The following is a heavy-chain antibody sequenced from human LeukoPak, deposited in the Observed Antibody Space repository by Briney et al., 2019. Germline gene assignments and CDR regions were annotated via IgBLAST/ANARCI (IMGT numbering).Heavy chain of an antibody. CDR3: AKDIWFGEF. CDR1: GFTFSSYG. CDR2: IYSGGST. V-gene: IGHV3-66*01. D-gene: IGHD3-10*01. J-gene: IGHJ4*02. Sequence: AGGSLRLSCAASGFTFSSYGMSWVRQAPGKGLERVSVIYSGGSTYYADSVKGRFTISRDNSKNTLYLQMNSLRAEDTAVYYCAKDIWFGEFGGQGTLVTVSS.